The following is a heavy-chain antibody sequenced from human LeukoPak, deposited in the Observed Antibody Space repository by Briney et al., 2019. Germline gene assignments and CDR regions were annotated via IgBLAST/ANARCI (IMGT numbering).Heavy chain of an antibody. J-gene: IGHJ4*02. V-gene: IGHV4-59*08. CDR2: FHNSGNT. D-gene: IGHD6-13*01. CDR3: ARRAAALDY. CDR1: GTYVGRYY. Sequence: NPSETLSLTCTVSGTYVGRYYWSWIRQPPGKGLGWIGYFHNSGNTNYNPSLSSRITMSVDTSKNQFSLKLNSVTAADTAIYYCARRAAALDYWGQGTLVTVSS.